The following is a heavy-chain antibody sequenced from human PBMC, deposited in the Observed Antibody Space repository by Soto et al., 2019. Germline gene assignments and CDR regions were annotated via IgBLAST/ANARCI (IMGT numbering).Heavy chain of an antibody. J-gene: IGHJ6*02. Sequence: PGGSLRLSCSASGFTFSSYAMHWVRQAPGKGLEYVSAISSNGGSTYYADSVKGRFTISRDNSKNTLYLQMSSLRAEDTTVYYCVSSVNLWFGELTPPLPYGMDVWGQGTTVTVSS. D-gene: IGHD3-10*01. CDR3: VSSVNLWFGELTPPLPYGMDV. V-gene: IGHV3-64D*06. CDR1: GFTFSSYA. CDR2: ISSNGGST.